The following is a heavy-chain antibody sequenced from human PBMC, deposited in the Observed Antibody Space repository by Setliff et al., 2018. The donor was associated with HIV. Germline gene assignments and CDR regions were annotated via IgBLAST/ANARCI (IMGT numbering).Heavy chain of an antibody. D-gene: IGHD3-10*01. J-gene: IGHJ5*02. Sequence: KPSETLSLTCTVSGGYISSYCWNWIRQSPGRGLEWIGFIFSSGSTKYNPSLQSRVTMSIDTSKNQFSLKLTPLTAADPAVYYCARRIYNSGSFPDKHWFDTWGQGILVTVSS. CDR2: IFSSGST. CDR1: GGYISSYC. CDR3: ARRIYNSGSFPDKHWFDT. V-gene: IGHV4-4*09.